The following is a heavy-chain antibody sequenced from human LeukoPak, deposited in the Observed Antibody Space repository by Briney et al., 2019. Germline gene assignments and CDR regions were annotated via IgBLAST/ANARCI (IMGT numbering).Heavy chain of an antibody. CDR1: GYTFTSYD. Sequence: GASVKVSCKASGYTFTSYDINWVRQATGQGLEWMGWMNPNSGNTGYAQKFQGRVTMTRNTSISTADMELSSLRSEDTAVYYCARGRDYSSSWLNWFDPWGQGTLVTVSS. CDR3: ARGRDYSSSWLNWFDP. V-gene: IGHV1-8*01. J-gene: IGHJ5*02. CDR2: MNPNSGNT. D-gene: IGHD6-13*01.